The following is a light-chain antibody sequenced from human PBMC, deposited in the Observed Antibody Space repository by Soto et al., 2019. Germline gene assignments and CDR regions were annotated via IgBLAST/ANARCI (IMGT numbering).Light chain of an antibody. CDR2: GAS. Sequence: EIVLTQSPGTLSLSPGERATLSCRSSQSVSSRLAWYQQKPGQTPRLLFKGASTRATGIPARFTGSGSGTEFTLTISSLEPEDFAVYYCQQYGSSAPITFGQGTRLEI. V-gene: IGKV3-20*01. CDR3: QQYGSSAPIT. J-gene: IGKJ5*01. CDR1: QSVSSR.